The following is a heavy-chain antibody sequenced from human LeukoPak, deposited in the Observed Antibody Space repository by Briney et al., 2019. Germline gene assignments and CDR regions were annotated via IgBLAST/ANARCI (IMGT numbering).Heavy chain of an antibody. D-gene: IGHD3-10*01. CDR2: ISSSSSTI. CDR3: ARATYGSGSYVDY. Sequence: GGSLRLSCAASGVTFSSYSMNWVRQAPGKGLEWVSYISSSSSTIYYADSVKGRFTISRDNAKNSLYLQMNSLRAEDTAVYYCARATYGSGSYVDYWGQGTLVTVSS. CDR1: GVTFSSYS. V-gene: IGHV3-48*04. J-gene: IGHJ4*02.